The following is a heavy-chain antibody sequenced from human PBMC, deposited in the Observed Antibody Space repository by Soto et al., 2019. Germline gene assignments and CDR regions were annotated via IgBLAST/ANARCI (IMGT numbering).Heavy chain of an antibody. CDR3: ALRSILLSGGTLWAFDI. D-gene: IGHD2-15*01. CDR1: GYSFTSYW. Sequence: GASLKISCKGSGYSFTSYWISWVRQMPGKGLEWMGRIDPSDSYTNYSPSFQGHVTISADKSISTAYLQWSSLKASDTAMYYCALRSILLSGGTLWAFDIWGPGTMVTGSS. V-gene: IGHV5-10-1*01. CDR2: IDPSDSYT. J-gene: IGHJ3*02.